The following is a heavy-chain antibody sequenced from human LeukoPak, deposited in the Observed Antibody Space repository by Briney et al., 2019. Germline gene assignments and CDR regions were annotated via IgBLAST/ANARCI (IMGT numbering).Heavy chain of an antibody. CDR2: IYHSGST. Sequence: SETLSLTCAVSGYSISSGYYLGWVRQPPGKGLEWIGSIYHSGSTYYNPSLKSRVTISVDTSKNQSSLKLSSVAAADTAVYYCARASGGNSGALDYWGQGTLVTVSS. CDR1: GYSISSGYY. V-gene: IGHV4-38-2*01. D-gene: IGHD4-23*01. CDR3: ARASGGNSGALDY. J-gene: IGHJ4*02.